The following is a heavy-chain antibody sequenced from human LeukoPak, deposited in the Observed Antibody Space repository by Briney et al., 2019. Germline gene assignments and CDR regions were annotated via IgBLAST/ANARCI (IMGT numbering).Heavy chain of an antibody. CDR1: GGSISSGGYY. CDR3: ARLGNSGSYGIDY. V-gene: IGHV4-31*03. Sequence: RTSETLSLTCTVSGGSISSGGYYWSWIRQHPGKGLEWIGYIYYSGSTYYNPSLKSRVTISVDTSKNQFSLKLSSVTAADTAVYYCARLGNSGSYGIDYWGQGTLVTVSS. J-gene: IGHJ4*02. CDR2: IYYSGST. D-gene: IGHD1-26*01.